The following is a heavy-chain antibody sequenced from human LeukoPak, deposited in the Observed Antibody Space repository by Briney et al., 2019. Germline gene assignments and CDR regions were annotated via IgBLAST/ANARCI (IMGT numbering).Heavy chain of an antibody. CDR2: IIPIFGTA. Sequence: SVKVSCKASGGTFSSYAISWVRQAPGQGLEWMGGIIPIFGTANYAQKFQGRVTITADESTSTAYMELSSLRSEDMAVYYCARDRTVTAGIDYWGQGTLVTVSS. V-gene: IGHV1-69*13. D-gene: IGHD2-21*02. J-gene: IGHJ4*02. CDR1: GGTFSSYA. CDR3: ARDRTVTAGIDY.